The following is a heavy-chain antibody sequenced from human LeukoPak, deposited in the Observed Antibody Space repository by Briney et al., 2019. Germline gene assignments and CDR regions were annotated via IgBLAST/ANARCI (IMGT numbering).Heavy chain of an antibody. CDR2: IYSCGTT. Sequence: GGSLRLSCAASGLTVSSNYMTWVRQAPGKGLEWVSVIYSCGTTYYADSVKGRFTISRDNAKNTLYLQMNGLRPEDTAVYFCAKDWGNKFASGSSYLDSWGQGTLVTVSS. D-gene: IGHD3-10*01. CDR1: GLTVSSNY. J-gene: IGHJ4*02. CDR3: AKDWGNKFASGSSYLDS. V-gene: IGHV3-66*03.